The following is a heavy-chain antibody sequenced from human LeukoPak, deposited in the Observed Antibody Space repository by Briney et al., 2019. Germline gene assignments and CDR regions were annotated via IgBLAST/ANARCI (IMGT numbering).Heavy chain of an antibody. J-gene: IGHJ4*02. CDR2: IYYSGST. CDR1: GGSISSHY. Sequence: SETLSLTCIVSGGSISSHYWSWIRQTPGKGLEYIGYIYYSGSTDYIPSLKSRDTISLATSKNQFSLHLSSVTAADTAVYYCARRSGVLDSRDSRYYFDHWGQGTLVTVSS. V-gene: IGHV4-59*11. CDR3: ARRSGVLDSRDSRYYFDH. D-gene: IGHD3-22*01.